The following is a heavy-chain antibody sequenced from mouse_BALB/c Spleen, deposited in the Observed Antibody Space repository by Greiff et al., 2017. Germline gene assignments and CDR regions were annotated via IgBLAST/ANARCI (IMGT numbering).Heavy chain of an antibody. CDR3: ARYKGGIKGYFDY. J-gene: IGHJ2*01. V-gene: IGHV3-8*02. CDR1: GDSITSGY. CDR2: ISYSGST. Sequence: EVKVEESGPSLVKPSQTLSLTCSVTGDSITSGYWNWIRKFPGNKLEYMGYISYSGSTYYNPSLKSRISITRDTSKNQYYLQLNSVTTEDTATYYCARYKGGIKGYFDYWGQGTTLTVSS. D-gene: IGHD1-1*01.